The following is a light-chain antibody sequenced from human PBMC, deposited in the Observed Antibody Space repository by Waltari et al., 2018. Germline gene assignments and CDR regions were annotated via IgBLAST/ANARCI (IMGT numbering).Light chain of an antibody. J-gene: IGKJ1*01. Sequence: IVLTQSPGTPSLSPGDSATLACRASQSVSRSLALYQQKPGQAPKLLIYGASTSATGIPDRFTGSGSVTDFSLTISSLEPEDFAIYFCQHYVRLPATFGQGTKVEIK. CDR2: GAS. V-gene: IGKV3-20*01. CDR1: QSVSRS. CDR3: QHYVRLPAT.